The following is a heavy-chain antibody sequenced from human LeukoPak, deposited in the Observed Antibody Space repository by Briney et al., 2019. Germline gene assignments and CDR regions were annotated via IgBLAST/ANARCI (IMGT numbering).Heavy chain of an antibody. J-gene: IGHJ4*02. D-gene: IGHD3-3*01. CDR1: GGSISSSSYY. CDR2: IYYSGST. CDR3: ARASRDFWSGSKGYFDY. Sequence: SETLSLTCTVSGGSISSSSYYWGWIRQPPGKGLEWIGYIYYSGSTNYNPSLKSRVTISVDTSKNQFSLKLSSVTAADTAVYYCARASRDFWSGSKGYFDYWGQGTLVTVSS. V-gene: IGHV4-61*05.